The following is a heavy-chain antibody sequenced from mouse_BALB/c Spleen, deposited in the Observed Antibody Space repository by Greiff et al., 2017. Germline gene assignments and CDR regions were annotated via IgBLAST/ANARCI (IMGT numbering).Heavy chain of an antibody. V-gene: IGHV2-6-7*01. CDR1: GFSLTGYG. J-gene: IGHJ1*01. D-gene: IGHD1-1*01. CDR2: IWGDGST. Sequence: VQLQESGPGLVAPSQSLSITCTVSGFSLTGYGVNWVRQPPGKGLEWLGMIWGDGSTDYNSALKSRLSISKDNSKSQVFLKMNSLQTDDTARYYCAREVNLLLRALDVWGAGTTVTVSS. CDR3: AREVNLLLRALDV.